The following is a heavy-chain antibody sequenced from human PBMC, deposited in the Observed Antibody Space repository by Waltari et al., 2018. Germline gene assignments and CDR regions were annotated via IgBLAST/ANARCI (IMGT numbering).Heavy chain of an antibody. J-gene: IGHJ4*02. CDR1: GFTFSSYA. D-gene: IGHD6-19*01. Sequence: EVQLLESGGGLVQPGGSLRLSCAASGFTFSSYAMSWVRQAPGKGLEWLSAISGSGGSTYYADAVKGRFTISRDNSKNPLYLQMNSLRAEDTAVYYCAKDAFNSGWLKEGGYWGQGTLVTVSS. CDR2: ISGSGGST. CDR3: AKDAFNSGWLKEGGY. V-gene: IGHV3-23*01.